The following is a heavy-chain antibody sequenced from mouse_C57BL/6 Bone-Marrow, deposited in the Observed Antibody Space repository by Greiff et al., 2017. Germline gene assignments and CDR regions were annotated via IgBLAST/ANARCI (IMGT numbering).Heavy chain of an antibody. CDR1: GYTFTSYW. CDR2: IDPSDSYT. J-gene: IGHJ2*01. Sequence: QVQLKQPGAELVKPGASVKLSCKASGYTFTSYWMQWVKQRPGQGLEWIGEIDPSDSYTNSNQKFKGKATLTVDTSSSTAYMQLSSLTSEDSAVYYCAREGKIWDIRGYWGQGTTLTVSS. CDR3: AREGKIWDIRGY. V-gene: IGHV1-50*01. D-gene: IGHD1-1*01.